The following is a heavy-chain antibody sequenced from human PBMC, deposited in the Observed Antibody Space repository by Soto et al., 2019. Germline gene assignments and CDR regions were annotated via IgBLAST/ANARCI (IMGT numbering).Heavy chain of an antibody. J-gene: IGHJ5*02. CDR1: GYTFTSYY. CDR3: ARSEADLFRFDP. D-gene: IGHD3-3*01. CDR2: INPSGGST. Sequence: ASVKVSCKASGYTFTSYYMHWVRQAPEQGLEWMGIINPSGGSTSYAQKFQGRVTMTRDTSTSTVYMELSSLRSEDTAVYYCARSEADLFRFDPWGQGTLVTVSS. V-gene: IGHV1-46*01.